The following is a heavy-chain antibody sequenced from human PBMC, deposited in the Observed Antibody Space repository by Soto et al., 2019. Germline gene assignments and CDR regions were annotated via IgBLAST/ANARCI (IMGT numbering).Heavy chain of an antibody. J-gene: IGHJ4*02. D-gene: IGHD1-26*01. CDR2: ISSSSSTM. Sequence: LRLSFAASGFTFRSYSMNWVRQVPGKGLEWVSYISSSSSTMYYADSVKGRFTISRDNAKNSLFLHMNSLRDEDTAVYYCARDSTDADSGSYSGDYWGQGTLVTVSS. CDR3: ARDSTDADSGSYSGDY. CDR1: GFTFRSYS. V-gene: IGHV3-48*02.